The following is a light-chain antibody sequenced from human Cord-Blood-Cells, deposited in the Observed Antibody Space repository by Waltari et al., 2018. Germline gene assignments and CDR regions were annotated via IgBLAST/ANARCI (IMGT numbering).Light chain of an antibody. J-gene: IGKJ2*01. CDR2: KAS. CDR3: QQYNSYSYT. V-gene: IGKV1-5*03. Sequence: DIQMTQSPSTLSASVGARVTITCRASQSISSWLAWYQQKPGKAPKLLIYKASSLESGVPSRCSGSGSETEFTLTIISLQPDDFATYYCQQYNSYSYTFGQGTKLEIK. CDR1: QSISSW.